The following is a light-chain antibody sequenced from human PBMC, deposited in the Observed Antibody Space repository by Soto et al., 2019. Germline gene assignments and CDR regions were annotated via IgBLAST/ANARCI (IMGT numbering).Light chain of an antibody. CDR3: SSYSISTAYL. V-gene: IGLV2-14*01. CDR2: EVS. CDR1: SSDVGGYDY. Sequence: QSVLTQPASVSGSPGQSITISCTGTSSDVGGYDYVSWYQLHPGKAPKLMVFEVSNRPSGVSYRFSGSKSGNTASLTISGLQAEDEADYFCSSYSISTAYLFGNGTEVTVL. J-gene: IGLJ1*01.